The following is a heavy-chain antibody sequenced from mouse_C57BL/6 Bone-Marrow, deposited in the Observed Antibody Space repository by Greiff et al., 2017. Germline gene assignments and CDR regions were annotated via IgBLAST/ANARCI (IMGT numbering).Heavy chain of an antibody. J-gene: IGHJ4*01. Sequence: EVMLVESGGGLVKPGGSLKLSCAASGFTFSSYTMSWVRQTPEKRLEWVATISSGGSYTYYPDSVKGRFTISRDNAKNTLYLQMSSLKSEDTAMYYCTRDLDYDGYAMDYWGQGTSVTVSS. CDR1: GFTFSSYT. CDR3: TRDLDYDGYAMDY. D-gene: IGHD2-4*01. CDR2: ISSGGSYT. V-gene: IGHV5-6-4*01.